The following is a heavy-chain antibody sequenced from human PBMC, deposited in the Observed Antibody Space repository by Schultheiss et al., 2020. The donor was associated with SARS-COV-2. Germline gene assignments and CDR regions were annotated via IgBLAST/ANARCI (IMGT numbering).Heavy chain of an antibody. D-gene: IGHD6-19*01. CDR1: GGSFSGYY. Sequence: ETLSLTCAVYGGSFSGYYWSWIRQPPGKGLEWIGEINHSGSTNYNPSLKSRVTISVDTSKNQFSLKLSSVTAADTAVYYCARGRIAVAGTPTTEHNYWGQGTLVTVSS. V-gene: IGHV4-34*01. CDR2: INHSGST. CDR3: ARGRIAVAGTPTTEHNY. J-gene: IGHJ4*02.